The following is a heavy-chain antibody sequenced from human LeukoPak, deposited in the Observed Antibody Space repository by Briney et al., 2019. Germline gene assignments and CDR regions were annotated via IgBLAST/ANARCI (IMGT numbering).Heavy chain of an antibody. CDR3: ARGPETLMGAFDI. Sequence: PSETLSLTCAVSGYSISSDYYWGWIRQPPGKGLEWIGSIYHSGSTYYNPSLKSRVTISVDTSKNQFSLKLSSVTAADTAVYYCARGPETLMGAFDIWGQGTMVTVSS. D-gene: IGHD1-14*01. J-gene: IGHJ3*02. V-gene: IGHV4-38-2*01. CDR1: GYSISSDYY. CDR2: IYHSGST.